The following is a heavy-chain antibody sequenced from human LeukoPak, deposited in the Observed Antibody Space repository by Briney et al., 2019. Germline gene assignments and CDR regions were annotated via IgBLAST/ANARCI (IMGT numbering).Heavy chain of an antibody. CDR2: ISYDAINK. V-gene: IGHV3-30*18. CDR1: GFTFSSYG. CDR3: AKGYCSSTSCLKTD. J-gene: IGHJ4*02. D-gene: IGHD2-2*01. Sequence: GRSLRLSCAASGFTFSSYGMHWVRQAPGKGLEWVAVISYDAINKYYADSVKGRFTISRDNSKNTLYLQTNSLRAEDTAVYYCAKGYCSSTSCLKTDWGQGALVTVSS.